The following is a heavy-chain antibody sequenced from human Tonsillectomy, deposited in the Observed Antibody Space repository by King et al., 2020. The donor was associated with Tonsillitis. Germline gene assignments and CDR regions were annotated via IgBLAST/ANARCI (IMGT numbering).Heavy chain of an antibody. J-gene: IGHJ4*02. D-gene: IGHD4-17*01. Sequence: VQLVESGGGVVQPGRSLRLSCAASGFTFSTYAMHWVRQAPGKGLEWMAIISYDGSHKYYADSMKGRFTISRDNSKNTLYLQMNSLRPEDTALYYCAKVRICYGDYADFDYWGQGTLVTVSS. CDR3: AKVRICYGDYADFDY. V-gene: IGHV3-30*18. CDR1: GFTFSTYA. CDR2: ISYDGSHK.